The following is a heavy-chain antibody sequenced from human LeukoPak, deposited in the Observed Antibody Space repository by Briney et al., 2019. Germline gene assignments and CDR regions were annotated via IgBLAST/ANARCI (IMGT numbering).Heavy chain of an antibody. D-gene: IGHD3/OR15-3a*01. V-gene: IGHV1-2*02. CDR1: GYSFTRHY. J-gene: IGHJ5*01. CDR2: INPNSGGT. Sequence: ASVKVSCRPSGYSFTRHYIHWMRQAPAQGLEWMGWINPNSGGTNYAQKFQGRVTMTADTSISTAYMEVSSLNYDDTAIYYCARGTGSSWFDSWGQGTLVTVSS. CDR3: ARGTGSSWFDS.